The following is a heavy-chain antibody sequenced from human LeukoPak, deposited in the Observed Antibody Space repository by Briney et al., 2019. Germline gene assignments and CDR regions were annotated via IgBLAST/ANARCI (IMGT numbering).Heavy chain of an antibody. CDR1: DGSINSYY. CDR2: IYYNGNT. J-gene: IGHJ6*02. D-gene: IGHD1-26*01. V-gene: IGHV4-59*01. CDR3: ARGRSNYYGMDV. Sequence: SETLSLTCSVSDGSINSYYWNWIRRPPGKGLEWIGYIYYNGNTNYSPSLKSRVTMSVDTSKNLFSLKVSSVTAADTAVYYCARGRSNYYGMDVWSQGTTVTVSS.